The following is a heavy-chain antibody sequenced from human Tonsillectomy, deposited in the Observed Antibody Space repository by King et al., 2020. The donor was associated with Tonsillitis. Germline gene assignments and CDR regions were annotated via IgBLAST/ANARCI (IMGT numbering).Heavy chain of an antibody. D-gene: IGHD3-16*01. CDR1: GYTFTAYY. CDR2: INPKSGDT. V-gene: IGHV1-2*02. CDR3: AREAGLI. Sequence: QLVQSGAEVKKPGASVKVSCRTSGYTFTAYYIHWVRQAPGQGLEWMGLINPKSGDTNYAQNFQGRVTMTRDTSISTVYMEMSGLKSDDTAVYYCAREAGLIWGQGTMVTVSS. J-gene: IGHJ3*02.